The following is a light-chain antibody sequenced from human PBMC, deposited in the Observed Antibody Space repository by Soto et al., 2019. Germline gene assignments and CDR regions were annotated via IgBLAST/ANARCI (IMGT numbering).Light chain of an antibody. Sequence: EVVMPQSLVSLTAFHLLRASITCRSSQSLVYSDGDTYLNWFQQRPGQSPRRLIYKVSIRDSGVPDRFSGSGSGTDFTLKISRVEAEDVGVYYCMQGTHWPPITFGQGTRREIK. V-gene: IGKV2-30*01. J-gene: IGKJ5*01. CDR2: KVS. CDR1: QSLVYSDGDTY. CDR3: MQGTHWPPIT.